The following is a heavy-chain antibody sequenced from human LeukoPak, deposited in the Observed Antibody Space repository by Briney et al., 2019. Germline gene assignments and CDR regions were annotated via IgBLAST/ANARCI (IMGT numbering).Heavy chain of an antibody. CDR3: ARDRGYQLPRDAFDI. CDR2: INPSGGST. D-gene: IGHD2-2*01. Sequence: GASVKVSCRASGYTFTSYYMHWVRQAPGQGPEWMGIINPSGGSTSYAQKFQGRVTMTRDTSTSTVYMELSSLRSEDTAVYYCARDRGYQLPRDAFDIWGQGTMVTVSS. CDR1: GYTFTSYY. J-gene: IGHJ3*02. V-gene: IGHV1-46*01.